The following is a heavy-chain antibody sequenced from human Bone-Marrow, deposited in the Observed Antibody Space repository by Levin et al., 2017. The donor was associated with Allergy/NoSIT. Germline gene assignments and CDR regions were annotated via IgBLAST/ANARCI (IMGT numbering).Heavy chain of an antibody. J-gene: IGHJ6*02. CDR1: GFTFSSCA. V-gene: IGHV3-23*01. CDR3: AKRLTPSSYALDV. CDR2: ISDGSHFT. D-gene: IGHD3-16*01. Sequence: PGGSLRLSCAASGFTFSSCAMTWVRQAPGKGLEWVAVISDGSHFTYYADSVKGRFTISRDNSKNMLFLQMNSLRADDTALYYCAKRLTPSSYALDVWGQGTTVTISS.